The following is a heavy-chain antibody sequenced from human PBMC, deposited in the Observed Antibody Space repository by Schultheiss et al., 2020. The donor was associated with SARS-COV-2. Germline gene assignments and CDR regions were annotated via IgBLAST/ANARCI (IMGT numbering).Heavy chain of an antibody. J-gene: IGHJ4*02. D-gene: IGHD6-19*01. Sequence: GGSLRLSCAASGFTFSSYAMSWVRQAPGKGLEWVSGISGSGGSTYYADSVKGRFTISRDNSKNTLYLQMNSLRAEDTAVYYCAFTSGGSGWRNTYFDYWGQGTLVTVAS. V-gene: IGHV3-23*01. CDR2: ISGSGGST. CDR1: GFTFSSYA. CDR3: AFTSGGSGWRNTYFDY.